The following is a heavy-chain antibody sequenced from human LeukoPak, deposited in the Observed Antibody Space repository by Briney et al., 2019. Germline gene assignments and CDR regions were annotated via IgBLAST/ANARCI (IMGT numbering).Heavy chain of an antibody. CDR1: GFTFSDAW. Sequence: NPGGSLRLSCAASGFTFSDAWMSWVRQAPGKGLEWVGRIKSKTYGVTTDCAAPVQGRFSISRDDSINTLYLQMNSLKTEDTAVYYCTRHPPSFDYWGQGTLVTVSS. CDR2: IKSKTYGVTT. CDR3: TRHPPSFDY. J-gene: IGHJ4*02. V-gene: IGHV3-15*01.